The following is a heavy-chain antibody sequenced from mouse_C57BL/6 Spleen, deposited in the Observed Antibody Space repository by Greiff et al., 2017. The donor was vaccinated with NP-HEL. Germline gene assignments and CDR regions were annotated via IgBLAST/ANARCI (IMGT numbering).Heavy chain of an antibody. CDR1: GFSLTRYG. J-gene: IGHJ4*01. Sequence: VQLQQSGPGLVQPSQSLSIPCTVSGFSLTRYGVHWVRQSPGKGLEWLGVIWSGGSTDYNAAFISRLSISKDNSKSQVFYKMNSLQADDTAIYCCASPHYYDSSCYAMDYWSQGTSVTVTT. CDR3: ASPHYYDSSCYAMDY. CDR2: IWSGGST. V-gene: IGHV2-2*01. D-gene: IGHD1-1*01.